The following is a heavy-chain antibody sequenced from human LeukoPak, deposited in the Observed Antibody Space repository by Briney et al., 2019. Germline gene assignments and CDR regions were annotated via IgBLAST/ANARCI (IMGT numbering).Heavy chain of an antibody. CDR1: GFTFSSYA. CDR2: IYSGGST. CDR3: ARGVGSGSRLRAGDY. D-gene: IGHD1-26*01. V-gene: IGHV3-53*01. J-gene: IGHJ4*02. Sequence: GGSLRLSCAASGFTFSSYAMSWVRQAPGKGLEWVSVIYSGGSTYYADSVKGRFTISRDNSKNTLYLQMNSLRAEDTAVYYCARGVGSGSRLRAGDYWGQGTLVTVSS.